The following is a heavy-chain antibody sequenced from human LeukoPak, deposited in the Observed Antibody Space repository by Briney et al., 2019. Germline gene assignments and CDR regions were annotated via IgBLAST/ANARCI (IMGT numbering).Heavy chain of an antibody. D-gene: IGHD6-19*01. CDR1: GFIFNNYA. CDR3: AKDNRRHYTSGPNPDSLH. J-gene: IGHJ4*02. V-gene: IGHV3-9*01. Sequence: GGSLRLSCAGSGFIFNNYAMHWVRQPPGKGLERVSGISWNSGSIDYADSVKGRFTISRDNAKNSLYLQMNSLRVEDTAFYYCAKDNRRHYTSGPNPDSLHWGQGALVTVSS. CDR2: ISWNSGSI.